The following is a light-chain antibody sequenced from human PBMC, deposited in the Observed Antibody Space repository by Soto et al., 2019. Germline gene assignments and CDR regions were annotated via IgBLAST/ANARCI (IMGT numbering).Light chain of an antibody. V-gene: IGKV1-5*03. J-gene: IGKJ1*01. Sequence: DIQMTQSPSTLSASVGDRVTITCRASQSVSTWLAWYQQKPGKAPKLLIYKASNLESGVPSRFTGSGSGTEFTLTISSLQPDDFATYHCQQYNSWTFGQGTKV. CDR3: QQYNSWT. CDR2: KAS. CDR1: QSVSTW.